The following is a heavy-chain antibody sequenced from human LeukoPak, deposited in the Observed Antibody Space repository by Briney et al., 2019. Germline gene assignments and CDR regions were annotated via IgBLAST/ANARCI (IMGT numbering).Heavy chain of an antibody. CDR1: GYTFTSYD. V-gene: IGHV1-8*03. CDR2: MNPNSGNT. Sequence: ASVKVSCKASGYTFTSYDINWVRQAPGQGLEWMGWMNPNSGNTGYAQKFQGRVTITRNTSISTAYMELSSLRSEDTAVYYCARGVGGSYFSWGTYYFDYWGQGTLVTVSS. J-gene: IGHJ4*02. CDR3: ARGVGGSYFSWGTYYFDY. D-gene: IGHD1-26*01.